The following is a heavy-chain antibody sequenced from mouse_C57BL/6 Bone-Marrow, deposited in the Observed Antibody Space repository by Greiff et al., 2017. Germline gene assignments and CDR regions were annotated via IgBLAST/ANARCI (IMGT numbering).Heavy chain of an antibody. V-gene: IGHV1-39*01. CDR2: INPNYGTT. J-gene: IGHJ2*01. Sequence: EVQLQESGPELVKPGASVKISCKASGYSFTDYNMNWVKQSNGKSLEWIGVINPNYGTTSYNQKFKGKATLPVDQSSSTAFLQLNSLNSEDSAVYYCARLPFAYYGSSYVYFDYWGQGTTLTVSS. CDR1: GYSFTDYN. D-gene: IGHD1-1*01. CDR3: ARLPFAYYGSSYVYFDY.